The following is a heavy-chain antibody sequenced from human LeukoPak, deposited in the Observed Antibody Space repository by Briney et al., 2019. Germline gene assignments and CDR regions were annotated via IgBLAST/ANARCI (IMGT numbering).Heavy chain of an antibody. Sequence: GASVKVSCKASGGTFSSYAISWVRQAPGQGLEWMGRIIPILGIANYAQKFQGRVTITADKSTSTAYMELSSLRSEDTAVYYCARDLRSYCSSSWFESKYYFDYWGQGTLVTFSS. CDR2: IIPILGIA. V-gene: IGHV1-69*04. CDR1: GGTFSSYA. CDR3: ARDLRSYCSSSWFESKYYFDY. J-gene: IGHJ4*02. D-gene: IGHD6-6*01.